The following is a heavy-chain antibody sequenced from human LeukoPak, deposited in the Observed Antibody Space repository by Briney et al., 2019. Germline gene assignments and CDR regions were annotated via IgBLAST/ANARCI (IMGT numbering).Heavy chain of an antibody. V-gene: IGHV5-51*01. J-gene: IGHJ4*02. CDR2: IFPGDSET. D-gene: IGHD1/OR15-1a*01. Sequence: GESLKISCKGSGYSFTTHWIGWVRQLPGKGLEWMRLIFPGDSETIYSPSLQGQVTISADKSINTAYLRWSSLKASDTAMYYCATSESRTRFDYWGQGTLVTVSS. CDR3: ATSESRTRFDY. CDR1: GYSFTTHW.